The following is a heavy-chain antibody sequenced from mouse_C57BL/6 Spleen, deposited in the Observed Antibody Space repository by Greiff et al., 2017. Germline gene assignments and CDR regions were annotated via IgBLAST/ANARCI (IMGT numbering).Heavy chain of an antibody. CDR3: ARSYGNSLDY. CDR1: GFTFSSYG. D-gene: IGHD2-1*01. V-gene: IGHV5-6*02. Sequence: EVKLVESGGDLVKPGGSLKLSCAASGFTFSSYGMSWVRQTPDKRLEWVATISSGGSYTYYPDSVKGRFTISRDNAKNTLYLQMSSLKSEDTAMYYCARSYGNSLDYWGQGTTLTVSS. CDR2: ISSGGSYT. J-gene: IGHJ2*01.